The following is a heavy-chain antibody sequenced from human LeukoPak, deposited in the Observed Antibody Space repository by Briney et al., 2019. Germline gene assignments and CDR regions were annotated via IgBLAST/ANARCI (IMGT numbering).Heavy chain of an antibody. Sequence: ASVKVSCKASGYTFTSYAINWVRQAPGQGLEWMGWINTNTENPTYAQGFTGRFVFSLDTSVGTAYLQISSLEADDTAVYYCARGQPWLPHWGQGSLVTVSS. D-gene: IGHD5-24*01. J-gene: IGHJ4*02. CDR1: GYTFTSYA. CDR3: ARGQPWLPH. V-gene: IGHV7-4-1*02. CDR2: INTNTENP.